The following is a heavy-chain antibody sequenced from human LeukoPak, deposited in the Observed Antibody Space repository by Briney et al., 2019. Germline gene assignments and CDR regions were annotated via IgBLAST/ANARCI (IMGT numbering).Heavy chain of an antibody. Sequence: SVKVSCKASGGTFSSYAISWVRQAPGQGLEWMGRIIPIFGTANYAQKFQGRVTITTDESTSTAYMELSSLRSEDTAVYYCARDGYRSGWLESADNWGQGTLVTVSS. CDR3: ARDGYRSGWLESADN. J-gene: IGHJ4*02. CDR1: GGTFSSYA. V-gene: IGHV1-69*05. CDR2: IIPIFGTA. D-gene: IGHD6-19*01.